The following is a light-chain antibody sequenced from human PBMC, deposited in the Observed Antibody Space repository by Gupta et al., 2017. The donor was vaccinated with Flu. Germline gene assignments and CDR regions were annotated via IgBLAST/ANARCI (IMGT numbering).Light chain of an antibody. Sequence: GDRVTITCRATQNIGRYLNWYQQQPGRAPKILIHTASTLQSGVPSRCSGSGSGTDFTLTISSLQPEDFATYFCQQSYTIHTFGQGTKLEI. J-gene: IGKJ2*01. CDR1: QNIGRY. CDR3: QQSYTIHT. CDR2: TAS. V-gene: IGKV1-39*01.